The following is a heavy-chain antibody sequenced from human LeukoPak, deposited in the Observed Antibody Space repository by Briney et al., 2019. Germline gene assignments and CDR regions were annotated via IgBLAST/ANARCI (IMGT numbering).Heavy chain of an antibody. V-gene: IGHV4-59*12. CDR3: ARGSSSGYLFDY. CDR1: GGSITNYY. Sequence: SETLSLTCSVSGGSITNYYWSWIRQPPGKGLEWIGFIYYTGSSDCNPSLKSRVAISVDTSKNQFSLKLSSVTAADTAVYYCARGSSSGYLFDYWGQGTLVTVSS. J-gene: IGHJ4*02. D-gene: IGHD3-22*01. CDR2: IYYTGSS.